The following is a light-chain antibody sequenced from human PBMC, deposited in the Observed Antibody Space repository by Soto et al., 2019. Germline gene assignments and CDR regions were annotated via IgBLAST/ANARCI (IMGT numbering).Light chain of an antibody. V-gene: IGLV2-8*01. CDR1: SSDVGGYNY. CDR2: EVS. J-gene: IGLJ2*01. Sequence: QSALTQPPSASGSPGQSVTVSCTGTSSDVGGYNYVSWYQQHPGKAPKLIIYEVSKRPSGVPDRFSGSKSVNTASLTVSGLQAEDEADYYCSSYGGSNNLLFGGGTKLTVL. CDR3: SSYGGSNNLL.